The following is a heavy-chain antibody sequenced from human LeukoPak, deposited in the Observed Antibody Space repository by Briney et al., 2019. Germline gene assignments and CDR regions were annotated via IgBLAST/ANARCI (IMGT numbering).Heavy chain of an antibody. CDR2: IYSGGST. V-gene: IGHV3-66*01. Sequence: GGSLRLSCAASGFTVGSNYMSWVRQAPGKGLEWVSVIYSGGSTYYADSVKGRFTISRDNSKNTLYLQMNSLRAEDTAVYYCAREGYYSGMDVWGQGTTVTVSS. CDR3: AREGYYSGMDV. CDR1: GFTVGSNY. J-gene: IGHJ6*02.